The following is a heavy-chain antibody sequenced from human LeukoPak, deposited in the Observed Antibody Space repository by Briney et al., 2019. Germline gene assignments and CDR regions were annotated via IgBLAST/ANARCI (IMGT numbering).Heavy chain of an antibody. J-gene: IGHJ4*02. V-gene: IGHV3-23*01. CDR1: GFTFSNYV. CDR3: AKDGSSGWYDYFDY. Sequence: QPGGSLRLSCAASGFTFSNYVMSWVRQGPGKGLEWVSAISGGGGSPHYAASVKGRFTISRDNSENTLYLQMSSLRAEDTAVYYCAKDGSSGWYDYFDYWGQGTLVTVSS. D-gene: IGHD6-19*01. CDR2: ISGGGGSP.